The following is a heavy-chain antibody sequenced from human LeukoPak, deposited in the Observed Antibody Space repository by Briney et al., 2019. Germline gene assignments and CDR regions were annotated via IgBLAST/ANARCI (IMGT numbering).Heavy chain of an antibody. V-gene: IGHV3-23*01. J-gene: IGHJ4*02. CDR3: AKGRDGYNYDY. D-gene: IGHD5-24*01. CDR1: GFSFSSYG. Sequence: GGSLRLSCAASGFSFSSYGMTWVRQAPGKGPEWVSSISGSGLSIYYADSVQGRFTTSRDNSKNTLYLQMDSLRADDTAIYYCAKGRDGYNYDYWGQGTLVTVSS. CDR2: ISGSGLSI.